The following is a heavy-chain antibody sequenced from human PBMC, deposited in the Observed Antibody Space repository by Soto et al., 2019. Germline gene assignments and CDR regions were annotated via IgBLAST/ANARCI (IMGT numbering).Heavy chain of an antibody. D-gene: IGHD6-19*01. J-gene: IGHJ5*02. CDR1: GLSITDSEMG. Sequence: QVTLKESGPVLVKPTEPLTLRCTVSGLSITDSEMGVSWIRQPPGQPLEWLAHIDSSGEKSYRTFLKSRLAISKDTATSQIVLTMTNMDPADTATYYCARRHLAVAVSPWFDPWGQGIPVTVSS. V-gene: IGHV2-26*01. CDR2: IDSSGEK. CDR3: ARRHLAVAVSPWFDP.